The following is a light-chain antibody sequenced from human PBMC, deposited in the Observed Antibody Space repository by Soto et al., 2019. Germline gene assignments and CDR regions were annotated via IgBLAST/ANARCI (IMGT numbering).Light chain of an antibody. CDR2: CLS. Sequence: EIVMTQSPATLSVSPGETASLSCRASQSAGNFLAWYQQKPGQAPRLLIYCLSTRATGIPDRFTGSGSGTDFTLTINRLEPEDFAVYYCQHYVTSLTTFGQGTKVDIK. CDR1: QSAGNF. J-gene: IGKJ1*01. CDR3: QHYVTSLTT. V-gene: IGKV3D-15*01.